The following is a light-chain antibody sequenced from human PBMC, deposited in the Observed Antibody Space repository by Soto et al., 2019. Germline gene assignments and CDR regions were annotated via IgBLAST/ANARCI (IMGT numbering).Light chain of an antibody. V-gene: IGKV3-15*01. CDR3: QQYNNWPLT. J-gene: IGKJ4*01. Sequence: EIVMTQSPATLSLSPGERATLSCRASLSVSSDLAWYRQKPGQAPRLLIYRAFTRATGIPARFSGSGFWTDFTLTISSLQSEDFAVYYCQQYNNWPLTFGGGTKVEIK. CDR1: LSVSSD. CDR2: RAF.